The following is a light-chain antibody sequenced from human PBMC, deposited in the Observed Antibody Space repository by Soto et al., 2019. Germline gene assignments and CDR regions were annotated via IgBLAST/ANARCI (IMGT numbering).Light chain of an antibody. V-gene: IGLV2-23*02. J-gene: IGLJ1*01. CDR3: CSYASSSTYV. CDR2: EVS. Sequence: QSVLTQAASVSGFPGQSISISCTRTSSDVGSYNLVSWYQQHPGKAPKLMIYEVSKRPSGVSNRFSGSKSGNTASLTISGLQAEDEADYYCCSYASSSTYVFGTGTKVTVL. CDR1: SSDVGSYNL.